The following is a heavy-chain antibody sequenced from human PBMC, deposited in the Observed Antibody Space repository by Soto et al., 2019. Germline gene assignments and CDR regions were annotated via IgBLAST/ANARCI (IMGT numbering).Heavy chain of an antibody. D-gene: IGHD1-1*01. CDR1: GGTFSSYA. V-gene: IGHV1-69*13. Sequence: SVKVSCKASGGTFSSYAISWVRQAPGQGLERMGGIIPIFGTANYAQKFQGRVTITADESTSTAYMELSSLRSEDTAVYYRARGRPGGTGYYYYFIDAWGTGTSVTVSS. CDR2: IIPIFGTA. J-gene: IGHJ6*03. CDR3: ARGRPGGTGYYYYFIDA.